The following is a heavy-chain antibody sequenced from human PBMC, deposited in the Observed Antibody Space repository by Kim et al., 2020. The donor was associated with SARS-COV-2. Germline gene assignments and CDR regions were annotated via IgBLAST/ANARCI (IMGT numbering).Heavy chain of an antibody. CDR1: GFTFSDYY. Sequence: GGSLRLSCAASGFTFSDYYINWIRQAPGKGLEWVSYISSTTGTTIYYADSVRGRFTISRDNAQNSVYLQMNSLGAEDTAVYYCARDNYYGSGTFDYWGQGTLVTVSS. CDR2: ISSTTGTTI. V-gene: IGHV3-11*01. D-gene: IGHD3-10*01. J-gene: IGHJ4*02. CDR3: ARDNYYGSGTFDY.